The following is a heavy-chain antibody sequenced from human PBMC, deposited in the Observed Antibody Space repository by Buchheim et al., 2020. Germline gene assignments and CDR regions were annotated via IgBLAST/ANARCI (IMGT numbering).Heavy chain of an antibody. V-gene: IGHV3-23*01. CDR1: GFTFSSYA. Sequence: EVQLLESGGGLVQPGGSLRLSCAASGFTFSSYAMSWVRQAPGKGLEWVSVINGRGGSTYYADSVKGRFTISRDKSKSTLYLQMNSLRAEDTAIYYCAKAVTDYYYYGLDVWSQGTT. J-gene: IGHJ6*02. D-gene: IGHD2-21*02. CDR3: AKAVTDYYYYGLDV. CDR2: INGRGGST.